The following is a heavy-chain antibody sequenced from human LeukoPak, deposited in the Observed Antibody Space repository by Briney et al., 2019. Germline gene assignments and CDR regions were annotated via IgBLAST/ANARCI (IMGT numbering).Heavy chain of an antibody. Sequence: GGSLRLSCAISGLTHHDYAMTWVRQAPGKGLEWVSTIVGDSSKTYYADSVKGRFTISRDNSNYMLFLHMNSLRAEDTAIYYCAKQPYNYYYLGVWGKGTTVTVSS. CDR1: GLTHHDYA. CDR3: AKQPYNYYYLGV. CDR2: IVGDSSKT. V-gene: IGHV3-23*01. J-gene: IGHJ6*03. D-gene: IGHD2-2*02.